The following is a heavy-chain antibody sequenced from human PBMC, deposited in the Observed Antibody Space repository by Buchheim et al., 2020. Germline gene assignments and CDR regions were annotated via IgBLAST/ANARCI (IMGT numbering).Heavy chain of an antibody. Sequence: QVQLQESGPGLVKPSGTLSLTCAVSGGSISSTNWWSWVRQPPGKGLEWIGEIYYTGRTDYNSSLKSRVTISVDKSNNQFSLEVTSVTAADTAIYYCVHYTGSYYFFLDYWGQGTL. CDR3: VHYTGSYYFFLDY. CDR2: IYYTGRT. CDR1: GGSISSTNW. D-gene: IGHD1-26*01. J-gene: IGHJ4*02. V-gene: IGHV4-4*02.